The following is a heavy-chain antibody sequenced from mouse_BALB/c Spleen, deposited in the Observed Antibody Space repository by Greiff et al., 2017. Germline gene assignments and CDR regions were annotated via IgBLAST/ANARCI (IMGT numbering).Heavy chain of an antibody. CDR1: GFNIKDTY. CDR2: INPNNGGT. J-gene: IGHJ4*01. CDR3: ARGSYYYGSRGDAMDY. V-gene: IGHV14-3*02. D-gene: IGHD1-1*01. Sequence: EVQLVESGAELVKPGASVKLSCTASGFNIKDTYMHWVKQRPEQGLEWIGDINPNNGGTIYNQKFKGKATLTVDKSSSTAYMELRSLTSEDTAVYYCARGSYYYGSRGDAMDYWGQGTSVTVSS.